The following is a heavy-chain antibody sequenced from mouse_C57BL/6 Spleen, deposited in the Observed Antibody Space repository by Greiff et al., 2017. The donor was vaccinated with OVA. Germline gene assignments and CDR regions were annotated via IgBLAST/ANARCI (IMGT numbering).Heavy chain of an antibody. CDR2: IRNKANGYTT. CDR3: ARSLYYYGSSPDY. J-gene: IGHJ2*01. D-gene: IGHD1-1*01. V-gene: IGHV7-3*01. Sequence: EVKLVESGGGLVQPGGSLSLSCAASGFTFTDYYMSWVRQPPGKALEWLGFIRNKANGYTTEYSASVKGRFTISRDNSQSILYLQMNALRAEDSATYYCARSLYYYGSSPDYWGQGTTLTVSS. CDR1: GFTFTDYY.